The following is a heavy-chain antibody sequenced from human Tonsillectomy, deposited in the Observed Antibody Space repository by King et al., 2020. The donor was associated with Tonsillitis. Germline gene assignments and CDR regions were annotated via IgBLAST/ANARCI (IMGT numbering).Heavy chain of an antibody. CDR2: IVVGSGNT. J-gene: IGHJ4*02. CDR1: GFTFTSSA. CDR3: AADHTHYYDSSGYYPLFDY. V-gene: IGHV1-58*02. Sequence: QLVESGPEVKKPGTSVKVSCKASGFTFTSSAMQWVRQARGQRLEWIGWIVVGSGNTNYAQKFQERVTITRDMSTSTAYMELSSLRSEDTAVYYCAADHTHYYDSSGYYPLFDYWAREPWSPSPQ. D-gene: IGHD3-22*01.